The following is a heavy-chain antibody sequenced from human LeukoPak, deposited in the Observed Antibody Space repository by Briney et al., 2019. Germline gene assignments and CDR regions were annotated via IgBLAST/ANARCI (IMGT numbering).Heavy chain of an antibody. V-gene: IGHV3-9*03. CDR1: GFTFDDYA. J-gene: IGHJ3*02. D-gene: IGHD2-2*01. CDR2: NRWNSGSI. Sequence: GGSLRLSCAASGFTFDDYAMHWVRQAPGTGLEWVSGNRWNSGSIGYADSVKGRFTISRDNAKNSLYLQMNSLRAEDMALYYCAKVGYCSSTSCSQYTFDIWGQGTMVTVSS. CDR3: AKVGYCSSTSCSQYTFDI.